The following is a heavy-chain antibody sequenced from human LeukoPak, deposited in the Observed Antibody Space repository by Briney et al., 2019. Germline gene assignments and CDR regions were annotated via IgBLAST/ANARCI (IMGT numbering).Heavy chain of an antibody. Sequence: GSLRLSCAASGFTFSSYNMNWVRQAPGKGLEWVSSISNSGTYIYYADSMKGRFTISRDNAKNSLHLQMNSLKVEDTAVYYCARDRIVGATIDYWSQGTLVTVSS. CDR1: GFTFSSYN. J-gene: IGHJ4*02. CDR2: ISNSGTYI. CDR3: ARDRIVGATIDY. V-gene: IGHV3-21*01. D-gene: IGHD1-26*01.